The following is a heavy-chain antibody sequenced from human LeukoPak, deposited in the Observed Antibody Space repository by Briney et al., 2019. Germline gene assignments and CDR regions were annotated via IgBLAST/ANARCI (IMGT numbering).Heavy chain of an antibody. CDR3: ARGIAQYYYYYYYMDV. CDR2: INHSGST. CDR1: GGSFSGYY. J-gene: IGHJ6*03. V-gene: IGHV4-34*01. Sequence: PSETLSLTCAVYGGSFSGYYWSWIRQPPGKGLEWIGEINHSGSTNYNPSLKSRVTISVDTSKNQFSLKLSSVTAADTAVYYCARGIAQYYYYYYYMDVWGKGTTVTISS. D-gene: IGHD3-22*01.